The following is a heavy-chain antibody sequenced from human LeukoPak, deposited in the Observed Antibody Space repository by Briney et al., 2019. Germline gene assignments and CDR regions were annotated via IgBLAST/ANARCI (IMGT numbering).Heavy chain of an antibody. CDR2: IIPIFGTA. CDR1: GGTFTSYA. CDR3: ARVNCGGDCYFDY. V-gene: IGHV1-69*06. Sequence: ASVKVSCKASGGTFTSYAISWVRQAPGQGLEWMGGIIPIFGTANYAQKFQGRVTITADKSTSTAYMELSSLRSEDTAVYYCARVNCGGDCYFDYWGQGTLVTVSS. J-gene: IGHJ4*02. D-gene: IGHD2-21*02.